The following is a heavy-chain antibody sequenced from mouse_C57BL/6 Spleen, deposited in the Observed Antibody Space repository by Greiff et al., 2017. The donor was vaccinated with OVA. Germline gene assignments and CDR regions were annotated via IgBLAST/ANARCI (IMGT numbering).Heavy chain of an antibody. J-gene: IGHJ4*01. CDR2: IWSDGST. Sequence: QVQLKESGPGLVAPSQSLSITCTVSGFSLTSYGVHWVRQPPGKGLEWLVVIWSDGSTTYNSALKSRLSISKDNSKSQVFLKMNSLQTDDTAMYYCARHEVGYDGAMDYWGQGTSVTVSS. D-gene: IGHD2-2*01. V-gene: IGHV2-6-1*01. CDR1: GFSLTSYG. CDR3: ARHEVGYDGAMDY.